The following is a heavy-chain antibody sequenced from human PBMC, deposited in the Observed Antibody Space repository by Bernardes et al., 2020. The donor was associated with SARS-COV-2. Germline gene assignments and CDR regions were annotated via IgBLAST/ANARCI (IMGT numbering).Heavy chain of an antibody. V-gene: IGHV4-59*08. Sequence: SETLSLTCTVSGGSISSYYWSWIRQPPGKGLEWIGYIYYSGSTNYNPSLKSRVTISVDTSKNQFSLKLSSVTAADTAVYYCARHGGGRWLQSSWGEFDYWGQGTLVTVSS. CDR3: ARHGGGRWLQSSWGEFDY. J-gene: IGHJ4*02. CDR2: IYYSGST. D-gene: IGHD3-16*01. CDR1: GGSISSYY.